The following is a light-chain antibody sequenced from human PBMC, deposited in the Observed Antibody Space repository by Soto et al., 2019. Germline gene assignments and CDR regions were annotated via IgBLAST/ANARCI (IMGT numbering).Light chain of an antibody. CDR1: QSVRSSY. J-gene: IGKJ3*01. V-gene: IGKV3-20*01. CDR3: QQYGSSPPT. Sequence: ELVLTQSPGTLSLSPGERATLSCRASQSVRSSYLAWYQQKPGQAPKVLIYRASSRANGIQERFSGSGYGTEFTLTISRLEPEDFALYYCQQYGSSPPTFGRGTKVDI. CDR2: RAS.